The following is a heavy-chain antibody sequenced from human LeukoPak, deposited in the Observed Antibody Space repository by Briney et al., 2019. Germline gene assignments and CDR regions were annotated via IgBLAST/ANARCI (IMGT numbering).Heavy chain of an antibody. D-gene: IGHD3-9*01. CDR3: ARDRGYCDILTGYFPY. J-gene: IGHJ4*02. CDR2: IKQDGSEK. Sequence: SGGSLRLSCAASGFTFSSYWMSWVRQAPGKGLEWVANIKQDGSEKYYVDSVKGRFTISRDNAKNSLYLQMNSLRAEDTAVYYCARDRGYCDILTGYFPYWGQGTLVTVSS. CDR1: GFTFSSYW. V-gene: IGHV3-7*03.